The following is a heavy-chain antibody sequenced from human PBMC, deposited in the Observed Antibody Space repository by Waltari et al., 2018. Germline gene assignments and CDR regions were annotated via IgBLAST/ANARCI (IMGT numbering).Heavy chain of an antibody. CDR2: IRNKANFYST. J-gene: IGHJ4*02. CDR3: VRIRLGPTTRIFDS. V-gene: IGHV3-72*01. Sequence: EVQLVESGGGLVQPGGALRLSCAASGLTFSCSFRAWVRQAPGKGLEWVARIRNKANFYSTEYVPSVKGRFTISRDDSKSSLYLQMNSLKSEDTAVYYCVRIRLGPTTRIFDSWGQGTLVTVSS. D-gene: IGHD1-26*01. CDR1: GLTFSCSF.